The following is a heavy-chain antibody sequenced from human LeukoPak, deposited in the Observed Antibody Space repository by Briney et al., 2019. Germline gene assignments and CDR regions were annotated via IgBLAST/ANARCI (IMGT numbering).Heavy chain of an antibody. D-gene: IGHD6-19*01. CDR1: GFPFSSYA. CDR3: AKGVAVASPYYFDY. V-gene: IGHV3-23*01. CDR2: VSGSGSST. J-gene: IGHJ4*02. Sequence: QPGGSLSLLCGASGFPFSSYAPSWVREAPGKGLEWVSPVSGSGSSTYYADSVKGRFTISRDNSKNTLYLQMNSLRAEDTAVYYCAKGVAVASPYYFDYWGQGTLVTVSS.